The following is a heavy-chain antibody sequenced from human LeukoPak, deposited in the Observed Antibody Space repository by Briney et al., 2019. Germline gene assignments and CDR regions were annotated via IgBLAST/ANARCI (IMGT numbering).Heavy chain of an antibody. CDR3: ARAKRGYSYGSQKSNWYFDL. CDR1: GVSISGYY. CDR2: IYISRGT. D-gene: IGHD5-18*01. Sequence: SETLSLTCTVSGVSISGYYWSWIRQPAGKGLEWIGRIYISRGTNYNPSLTSRVIMSVDTSKNQFSLKLSSVTAADTAVYYCARAKRGYSYGSQKSNWYFDLWGRGTLVTVSS. J-gene: IGHJ2*01. V-gene: IGHV4-4*07.